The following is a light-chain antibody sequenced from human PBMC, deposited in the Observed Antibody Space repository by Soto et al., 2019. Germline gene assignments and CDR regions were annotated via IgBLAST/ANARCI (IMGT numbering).Light chain of an antibody. CDR3: QQYASNVAT. CDR2: GAS. Sequence: DIQMTQSPSSLSASVGDRVTITCRASQDILNYLAWFQQKPGKAPKSLIYGASSLHSGVPSRFSGSAFGTAFSLSISSLQPENFATYYCQQYASNVATFGQGTTLEV. J-gene: IGKJ2*01. CDR1: QDILNY. V-gene: IGKV1-16*01.